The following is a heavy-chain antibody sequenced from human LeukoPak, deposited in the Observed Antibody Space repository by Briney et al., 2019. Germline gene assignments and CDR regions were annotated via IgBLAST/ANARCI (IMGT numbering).Heavy chain of an antibody. V-gene: IGHV4-59*01. CDR3: ARDRGTMIVVAHDAFDI. CDR2: VYYSGST. D-gene: IGHD3-22*01. Sequence: PSETLSLTCTVSGGSISSYYWSWIRQPPGRGLEWVGYVYYSGSTNYNPSLKSRVTILVDTSKNQFSLKLSSVAAADTAVYYRARDRGTMIVVAHDAFDIWGQGTMVTVSS. CDR1: GGSISSYY. J-gene: IGHJ3*02.